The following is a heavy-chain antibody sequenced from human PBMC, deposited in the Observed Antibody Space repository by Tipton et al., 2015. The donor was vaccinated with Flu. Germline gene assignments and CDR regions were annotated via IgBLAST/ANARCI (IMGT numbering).Heavy chain of an antibody. CDR2: ISAYNGYT. J-gene: IGHJ4*02. V-gene: IGHV1-18*01. CDR3: ARAALGPTPFDC. Sequence: QLVQSGAEVKKPGASVKVACEASGYMFIRYGFTWVRQAPGRGLEWMGWISAYNGYTNYAREFQGRVTMTTETSTSTGYMELTSLRYDDTAVDYCARAALGPTPFDCWGQGTLVTVSS. CDR1: GYMFIRYG.